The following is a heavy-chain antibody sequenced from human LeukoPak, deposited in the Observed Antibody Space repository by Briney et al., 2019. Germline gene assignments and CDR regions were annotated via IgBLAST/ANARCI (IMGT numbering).Heavy chain of an antibody. J-gene: IGHJ4*02. D-gene: IGHD3-16*01. CDR2: ISDDGYST. CDR1: RFIFDNYG. Sequence: GGSLRLSCAASRFIFDNYGMTWVRQAPGKGLEWVSGISDDGYSTYYADSVKGRLTISRDNSKNTLYLHMSSLRVEDTAVFYCARVAPPLDDYIRGSFPYYFDYWGQGTPVTVSS. V-gene: IGHV3-23*01. CDR3: ARVAPPLDDYIRGSFPYYFDY.